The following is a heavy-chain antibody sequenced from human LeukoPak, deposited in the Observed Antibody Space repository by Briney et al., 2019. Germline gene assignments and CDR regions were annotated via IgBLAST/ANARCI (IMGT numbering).Heavy chain of an antibody. CDR1: GGSISSSSYY. CDR3: ARDREEWLVFDY. CDR2: IYYSGST. Sequence: SETLSLTCTVSGGSISSSSYYWGWIRQPPGKGLEWIGSIYYSGSTYYNPSLKSRVTISVDTSKNQFSLKLSSVTAADTAVYYCARDREEWLVFDYWGQGTLVTVSS. V-gene: IGHV4-39*07. J-gene: IGHJ4*02. D-gene: IGHD6-19*01.